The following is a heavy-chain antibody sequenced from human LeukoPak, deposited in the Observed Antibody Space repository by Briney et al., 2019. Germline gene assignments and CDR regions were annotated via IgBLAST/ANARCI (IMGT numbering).Heavy chain of an antibody. CDR1: GFTFSTHG. CDR2: LWYDGSNK. D-gene: IGHD2-15*01. J-gene: IGHJ4*02. V-gene: IGHV3-33*01. CDR3: ARDCSGGSCLDY. Sequence: GGSLRLSCAASGFTFSTHGMHWVRQAPGKGLEWVAILWYDGSNKYYADSVKGRFTISRDNSKNTLYLQMNSLRAEDTAVYYCARDCSGGSCLDYWGQGTLVTVSS.